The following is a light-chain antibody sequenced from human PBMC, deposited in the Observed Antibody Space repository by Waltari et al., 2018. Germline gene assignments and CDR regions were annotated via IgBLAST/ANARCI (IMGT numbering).Light chain of an antibody. CDR2: KAS. V-gene: IGKV1-5*03. J-gene: IGKJ2*01. Sequence: DIQMTQSPSTLSASVGDRVTITCRASQSITNWLAWYQQKPGKAPKLLISKASSLESGVPSRFSGSGSGTEFILTISSLQPEDFASYYCQQYYTYPYTFGQWTKLEIK. CDR1: QSITNW. CDR3: QQYYTYPYT.